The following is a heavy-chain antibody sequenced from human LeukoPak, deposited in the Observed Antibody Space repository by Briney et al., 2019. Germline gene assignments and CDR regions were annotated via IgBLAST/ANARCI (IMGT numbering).Heavy chain of an antibody. J-gene: IGHJ5*02. CDR3: ARSYGDYVDWFDP. Sequence: SETLSLTCAVSGGSISSGGYSWSWIRQPPGKGLEWIGYIYHGGSTYYNPSLKSRVTISVDRSKNQFSLKLSSVTAADTAVYYCARSYGDYVDWFDPWGQGTLVTVSS. D-gene: IGHD4-17*01. V-gene: IGHV4-30-2*01. CDR1: GGSISSGGYS. CDR2: IYHGGST.